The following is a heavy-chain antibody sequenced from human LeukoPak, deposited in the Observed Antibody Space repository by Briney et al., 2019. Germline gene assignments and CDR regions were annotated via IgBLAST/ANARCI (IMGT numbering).Heavy chain of an antibody. V-gene: IGHV3-11*03. J-gene: IGHJ4*02. D-gene: IGHD3-22*01. Sequence: PGGSLRLSCAASGFTFSDYYMTWIRQAPGRGLKWVSYISGSSSDTNYADSVKGRFTISRDNAKNSLSLQMNSLSADDTALYYCARYSFDGSDYLLDYWGQGTLVTVSS. CDR1: GFTFSDYY. CDR3: ARYSFDGSDYLLDY. CDR2: ISGSSSDT.